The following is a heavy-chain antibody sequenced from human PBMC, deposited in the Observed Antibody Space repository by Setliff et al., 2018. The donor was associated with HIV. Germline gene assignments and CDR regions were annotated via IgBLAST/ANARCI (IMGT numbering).Heavy chain of an antibody. Sequence: ASVKVSCKASGHTFSNYDVIWVRRATGQGLEWMGWMNPNSGDTGYAQKFQGRVTMTRNTSISTAYMELSSLRSEDTAVYYCASRLTLGDAFGIWGQGTMVTVSS. D-gene: IGHD3-10*01. CDR3: ASRLTLGDAFGI. CDR1: GHTFSNYD. CDR2: MNPNSGDT. J-gene: IGHJ3*02. V-gene: IGHV1-8*01.